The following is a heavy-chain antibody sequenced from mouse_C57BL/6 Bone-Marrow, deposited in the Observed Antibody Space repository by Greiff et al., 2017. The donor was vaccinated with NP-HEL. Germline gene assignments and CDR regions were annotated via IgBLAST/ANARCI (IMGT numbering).Heavy chain of an antibody. V-gene: IGHV1-72*01. D-gene: IGHD1-1*01. CDR2: IDPNSGGT. Sequence: QVQLQQPGAELVKPGASVKLSCKASGYTFTSYWMHWVKQRPGRGLEWIGRIDPNSGGTKYNEKFKSKATLTVDKPSSTAYMQLSSLTSEDSAVYYCAARDSTTVVATNYWYFDVWGTGTTVTVSS. CDR1: GYTFTSYW. CDR3: AARDSTTVVATNYWYFDV. J-gene: IGHJ1*03.